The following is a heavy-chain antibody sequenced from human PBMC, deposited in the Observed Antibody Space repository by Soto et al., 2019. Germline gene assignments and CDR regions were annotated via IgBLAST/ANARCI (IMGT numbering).Heavy chain of an antibody. J-gene: IGHJ3*02. Sequence: ASVKVSCKTSGYTFTDYYTHWVRQAPGQGLEWMGWMNPKSGGAYFAQKFQGRVTLTRDTSIGTAYIEVNSLTSDDTAVYFCTREHIENSDGLYDAFDIWGQGTTVTVSS. CDR2: MNPKSGGA. CDR3: TREHIENSDGLYDAFDI. V-gene: IGHV1-2*02. CDR1: GYTFTDYY. D-gene: IGHD5-18*01.